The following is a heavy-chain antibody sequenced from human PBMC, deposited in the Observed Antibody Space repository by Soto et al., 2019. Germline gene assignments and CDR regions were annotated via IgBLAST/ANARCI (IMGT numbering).Heavy chain of an antibody. CDR2: IYRTGST. CDR1: GGSFSSNNW. Sequence: PSETLSLTCAVSGGSFSSNNWWTWVRQPPGQGLEWIGEIYRTGSTNYNPSLKSRVTISLDKSENQFSLKVTSLTAADTAVYYCASRDPGTSVDYWGQGTLVTVSS. CDR3: ASRDPGTSVDY. J-gene: IGHJ4*02. D-gene: IGHD1-7*01. V-gene: IGHV4-4*02.